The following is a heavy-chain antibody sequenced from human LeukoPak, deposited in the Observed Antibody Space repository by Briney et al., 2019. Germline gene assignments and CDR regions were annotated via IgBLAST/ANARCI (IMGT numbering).Heavy chain of an antibody. CDR3: ARSDSSSSVCLGSYCGMDV. J-gene: IGHJ6*02. CDR1: GGSISSNSYY. D-gene: IGHD6-6*01. V-gene: IGHV4-39*01. CDR2: LNYSRST. Sequence: PSETLSLTCTVSGGSISSNSYYWVCHRPAPGQGLEWDGTLNYSRSTYSNPSIRSRVTMSADTSKNQFSLKVSSVTAADTAVYYCARSDSSSSVCLGSYCGMDVWGQGTTVTVCS.